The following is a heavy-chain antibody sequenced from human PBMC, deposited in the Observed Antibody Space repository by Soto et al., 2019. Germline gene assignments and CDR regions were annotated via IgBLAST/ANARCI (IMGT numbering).Heavy chain of an antibody. CDR2: INSDGSST. CDR1: GFTFSSYW. CDR3: AREGGSDSKPGGYYGMDV. D-gene: IGHD1-26*01. Sequence: GGSLRLSCAASGFTFSSYWMHWVRQAPGKGLVWVSRINSDGSSTSYADSVKGRFTISRDNAKNTLYLQMNSLRAEDRAVDSCAREGGSDSKPGGYYGMDVWGQGTTVTVSS. J-gene: IGHJ6*02. V-gene: IGHV3-74*01.